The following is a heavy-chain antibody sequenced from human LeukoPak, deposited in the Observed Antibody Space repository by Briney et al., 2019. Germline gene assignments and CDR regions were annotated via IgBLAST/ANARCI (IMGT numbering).Heavy chain of an antibody. CDR1: GFTFSSYD. CDR2: IGTAGDT. CDR3: ARVSGHWNYDY. Sequence: GGSLRLSCAASGFTFSSYDMHWVRQATGKGPEWVSAIGTAGDTYYPGSVKGRFTISRENAKNSLYLQMNSLRAGDTAVYYCARVSGHWNYDYWGQGTLVTVSS. V-gene: IGHV3-13*01. D-gene: IGHD1-7*01. J-gene: IGHJ4*02.